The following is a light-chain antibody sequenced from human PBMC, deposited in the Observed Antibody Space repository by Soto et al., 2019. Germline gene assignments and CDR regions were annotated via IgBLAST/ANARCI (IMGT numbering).Light chain of an antibody. Sequence: DIQMTQSPSSLSASVGDTVTITCQASWDISVYLNWYQQKPGKAPKLLVFDASNLQTGVPSRFSGSGSGTHFTFTISSLQTEDVATYYCQQYDNLPPYTFGQGTRLEI. J-gene: IGKJ2*01. CDR2: DAS. CDR1: WDISVY. V-gene: IGKV1-33*01. CDR3: QQYDNLPPYT.